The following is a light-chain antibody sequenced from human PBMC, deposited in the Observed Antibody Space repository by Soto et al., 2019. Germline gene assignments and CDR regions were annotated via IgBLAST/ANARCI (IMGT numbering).Light chain of an antibody. V-gene: IGKV3-15*01. CDR1: HSISKN. CDR2: GAS. Sequence: MTQSPSSLSASVGDRVTITCRASHSISKNLAWYQQRPGQAPRLLIYGASTRATGIPARVSGSESGTEFTLTISSLQSEDFAVDYCQQYKDWLRWTFGQGTKVDIK. CDR3: QQYKDWLRWT. J-gene: IGKJ1*01.